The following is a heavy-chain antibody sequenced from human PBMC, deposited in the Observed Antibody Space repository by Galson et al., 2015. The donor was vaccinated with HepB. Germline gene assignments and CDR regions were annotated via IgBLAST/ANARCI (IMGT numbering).Heavy chain of an antibody. CDR1: GGSISDNY. D-gene: IGHD6-19*01. CDR3: ARDPPYSFGWYFDC. J-gene: IGHJ4*02. CDR2: IYPSGST. Sequence: SETLSLTCTVSGGSISDNYWSWIRQPAGKGLEWIGRIYPSGSTYYNPSLMSRVTMSADTSKNQLSLNLNSVTAADTAVYYCARDPPYSFGWYFDCWGQGTLVTASS. V-gene: IGHV4-4*07.